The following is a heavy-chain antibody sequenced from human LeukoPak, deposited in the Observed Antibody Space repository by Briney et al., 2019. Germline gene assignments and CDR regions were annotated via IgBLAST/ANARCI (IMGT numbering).Heavy chain of an antibody. J-gene: IGHJ4*02. D-gene: IGHD6-19*01. CDR3: TGGSGWYSPDY. Sequence: PGGSLKLSCAASGFTFSGSVMHWVRQASGKGLEWVGRITSKPNSYATVYAASVKGRFTISSDDSKNTAYPQMNSLKTEDTAVYYCTGGSGWYSPDYWGQGTLVTVSS. V-gene: IGHV3-73*01. CDR1: GFTFSGSV. CDR2: ITSKPNSYAT.